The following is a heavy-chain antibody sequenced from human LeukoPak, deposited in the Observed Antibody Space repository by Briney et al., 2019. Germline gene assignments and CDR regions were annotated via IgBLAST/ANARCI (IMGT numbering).Heavy chain of an antibody. CDR2: IYYSGST. CDR1: GGSISSSSYY. CDR3: ARGPLRYPALTAKHAFDI. D-gene: IGHD3-9*01. J-gene: IGHJ3*02. Sequence: SETLSLTCTVSGGSISSSSYYWGWIRQPPGKGLEWIGSIYYSGSTYYNPSLKSRVTISVDTSKNQFSLKLSSVTAADTAVYYCARGPLRYPALTAKHAFDIWGQGTMVTVSS. V-gene: IGHV4-39*07.